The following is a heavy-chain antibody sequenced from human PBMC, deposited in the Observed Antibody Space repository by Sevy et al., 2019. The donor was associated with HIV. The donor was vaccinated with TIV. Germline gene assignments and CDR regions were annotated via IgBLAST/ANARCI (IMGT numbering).Heavy chain of an antibody. Sequence: GGSLRLSCKASGYSFTNNWIGWVRQMPGKGLEWMGIIYPGDSDTRYSPSFQGQVIISADKSISTAYLQWSSLKASDTAMYYCARHALGYCSGGNCYVSDWGQGTLVTVSS. CDR1: GYSFTNNW. V-gene: IGHV5-51*01. CDR3: ARHALGYCSGGNCYVSD. J-gene: IGHJ4*02. D-gene: IGHD2-15*01. CDR2: IYPGDSDT.